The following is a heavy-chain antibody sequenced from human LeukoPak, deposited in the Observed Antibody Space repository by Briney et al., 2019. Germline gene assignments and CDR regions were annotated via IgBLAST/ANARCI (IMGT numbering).Heavy chain of an antibody. CDR2: MNPNSGNT. CDR1: GYTFTSYD. Sequence: ASVKVSCKASGYTFTSYDINWVRQATGQGLEWMGWMNPNSGNTGYAQKFQGRVTITRNTSISTAYMELSSLRSEDTAVYYCARFYYGSGSYYAFDIWGQRTMVTVSS. J-gene: IGHJ3*02. D-gene: IGHD3-10*01. V-gene: IGHV1-8*03. CDR3: ARFYYGSGSYYAFDI.